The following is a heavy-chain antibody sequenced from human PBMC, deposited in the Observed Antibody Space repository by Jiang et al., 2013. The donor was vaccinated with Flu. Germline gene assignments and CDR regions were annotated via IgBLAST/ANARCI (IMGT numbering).Heavy chain of an antibody. J-gene: IGHJ4*02. Sequence: PGLVKPSETLSLTCTVSGGSITNYYWSWIRQPPGKGLEWIGYIYYSGSTTYNPSLKSRVTFSVDTSTNQFSLKLSSVTAADTAVYYCARHGSYDGNSDLSFDYWGQGALVTVSS. CDR2: IYYSGST. CDR3: ARHGSYDGNSDLSFDY. CDR1: GGSITNYY. D-gene: IGHD4-23*01. V-gene: IGHV4-59*08.